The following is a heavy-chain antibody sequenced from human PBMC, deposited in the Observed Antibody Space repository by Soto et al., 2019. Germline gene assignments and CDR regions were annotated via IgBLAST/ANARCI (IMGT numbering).Heavy chain of an antibody. D-gene: IGHD6-6*01. V-gene: IGHV5-51*01. J-gene: IGHJ6*02. CDR1: GYSFPNYW. Sequence: GGSPKIPFNGSGYSFPNYWIGWVRQMPGKGLERMGMRYPGDSDTRYSPSFQGQVTIPADKSISTAYLQWSSLKASDTAMYYSARYTGSSPRDYYYGMDVWGQGTTVTVSS. CDR2: RYPGDSDT. CDR3: ARYTGSSPRDYYYGMDV.